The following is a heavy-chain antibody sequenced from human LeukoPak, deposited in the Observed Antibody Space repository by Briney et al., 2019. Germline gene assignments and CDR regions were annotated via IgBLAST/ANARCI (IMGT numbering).Heavy chain of an antibody. D-gene: IGHD3-22*01. CDR1: GGSISSSSYY. CDR3: ARARTYYYDSSGPGHAFDI. V-gene: IGHV4-39*07. CDR2: IYYSGST. Sequence: SETLSLTCTVSGGSISSSSYYWGWIRQPPGKGLEWIGSIYYSGSTYYNPSLKSRVTISVDTSKNQFSLKLSSVTAADTAVYYCARARTYYYDSSGPGHAFDIWGQGTMVTVSS. J-gene: IGHJ3*02.